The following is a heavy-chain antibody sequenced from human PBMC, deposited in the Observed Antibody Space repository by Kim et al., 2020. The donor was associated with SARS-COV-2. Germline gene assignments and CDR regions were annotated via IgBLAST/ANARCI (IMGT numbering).Heavy chain of an antibody. CDR1: GGSISSSSYY. D-gene: IGHD6-19*01. J-gene: IGHJ6*02. V-gene: IGHV4-39*07. Sequence: SETLSLTCTVSGGSISSSSYYWGWIRQPPGKGLEWIGSIYYSGSTYYNPSLKSRVTISVDTSKNQFSLKLSSVTAADTAVYYCAREDSSGWTTSYYYYGMDVWGQGTTVTVSS. CDR2: IYYSGST. CDR3: AREDSSGWTTSYYYYGMDV.